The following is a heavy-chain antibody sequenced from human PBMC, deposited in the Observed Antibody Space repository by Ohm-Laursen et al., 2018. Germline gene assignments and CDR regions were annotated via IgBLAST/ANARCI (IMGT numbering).Heavy chain of an antibody. CDR3: VRDRRDGFNYVEY. CDR2: ISYSGTS. D-gene: IGHD5-24*01. J-gene: IGHJ4*02. V-gene: IGHV4-59*11. CDR1: GGSISPHY. Sequence: SDTLSLTCMVSGGSISPHYWSWIRQSPAKGLEWIGYISYSGTSEHNPSLKGRVTMSVDTSKNQFSLSLNSVTAADTAIYYCVRDRRDGFNYVEYWGQGTLVTVSS.